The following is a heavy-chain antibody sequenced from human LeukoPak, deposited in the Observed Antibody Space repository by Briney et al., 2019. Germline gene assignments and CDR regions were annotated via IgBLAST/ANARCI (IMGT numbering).Heavy chain of an antibody. J-gene: IGHJ4*02. V-gene: IGHV3-23*01. Sequence: PGGTLRLSCAASGFTFKRSGMSWVRQAPGKGLEWVSAISGSGGSTYYADSVKGRFTISRDNSKNTLYLQMNSLRAEDTAVYYCAKVPGWDYYFDYWGQGTLVTVSS. CDR2: ISGSGGST. CDR1: GFTFKRSG. CDR3: AKVPGWDYYFDY. D-gene: IGHD1-1*01.